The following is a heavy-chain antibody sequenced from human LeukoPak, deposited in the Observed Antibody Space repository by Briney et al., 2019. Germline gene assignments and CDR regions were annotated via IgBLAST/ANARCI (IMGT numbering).Heavy chain of an antibody. V-gene: IGHV4-34*01. J-gene: IGHJ6*03. CDR1: GGPFSGYY. CDR2: INHSGST. CDR3: ARGSYCSSTSCYSSYYMDV. D-gene: IGHD2-2*01. Sequence: SETLSLTCAVYGGPFSGYYWSWIRQPPGKGLEWIGEINHSGSTNYNPSLKSRVTISVDTSKNQFSLKLSSVTAADTAVYYCARGSYCSSTSCYSSYYMDVWGKGTTVTVSS.